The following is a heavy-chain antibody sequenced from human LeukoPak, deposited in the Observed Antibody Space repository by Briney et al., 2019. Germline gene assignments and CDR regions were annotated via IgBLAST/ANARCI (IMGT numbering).Heavy chain of an antibody. CDR2: IYTSGST. V-gene: IGHV4-61*02. Sequence: SETLSLTCTVSGGSISSGSYYWSWIRQPAGKGPEWIGRIYTSGSTNYNPSLKSRVTMSVDTSKNQFSLKLSSVTAEDTAVYYCANDPYGSGIGYYYYYMDVWGKGTTVTISS. J-gene: IGHJ6*03. CDR1: GGSISSGSYY. D-gene: IGHD3-10*01. CDR3: ANDPYGSGIGYYYYYMDV.